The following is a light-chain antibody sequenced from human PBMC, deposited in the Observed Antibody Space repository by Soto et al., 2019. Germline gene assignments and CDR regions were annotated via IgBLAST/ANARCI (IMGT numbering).Light chain of an antibody. CDR2: DAS. J-gene: IGKJ4*01. Sequence: EIVLTQSPATLALSRGERATLPCRASQSVSSYLAWYQQKPGQAPRLLIYDASNRATGIPARFSGSGSGTEFTLTITSLQFEDFAVYYCQEYNDWRPITFGGGTKVDIK. V-gene: IGKV3-11*01. CDR1: QSVSSY. CDR3: QEYNDWRPIT.